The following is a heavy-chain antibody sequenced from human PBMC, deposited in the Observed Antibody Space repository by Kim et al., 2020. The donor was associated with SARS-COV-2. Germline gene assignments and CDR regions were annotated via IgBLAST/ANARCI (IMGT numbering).Heavy chain of an antibody. CDR2: T. J-gene: IGHJ3*01. CDR3: ARSYGDQAFDV. D-gene: IGHD4-17*01. V-gene: IGHV5-51*01. Sequence: TRYNQSFEGQVTISDDKSISTVFLHWGSLKASDTARYYCARSYGDQAFDVWGQGTMITVSS.